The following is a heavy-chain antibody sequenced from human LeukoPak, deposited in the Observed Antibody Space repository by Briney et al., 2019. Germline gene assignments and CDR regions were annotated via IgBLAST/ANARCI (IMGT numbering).Heavy chain of an antibody. D-gene: IGHD6-19*01. J-gene: IGHJ4*02. CDR3: ASGWSPDY. Sequence: GGPLRHSRSASGLTDSINYMLYLRPAPGEGLEWISVIYSGGSTYYADSVKGRFTISRDNSKNTLYLQMNSLRAEDTAVYYCASGWSPDYWGQGTLVTVSS. V-gene: IGHV3-53*01. CDR2: IYSGGST. CDR1: GLTDSINY.